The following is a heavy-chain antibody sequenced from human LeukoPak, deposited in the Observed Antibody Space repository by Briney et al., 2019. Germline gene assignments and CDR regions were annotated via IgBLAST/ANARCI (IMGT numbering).Heavy chain of an antibody. V-gene: IGHV1-2*02. CDR2: INPNSSGT. J-gene: IGHJ5*01. CDR3: ARGGSGSYFSWLDP. D-gene: IGHD3-10*01. Sequence: ASVKVSCKASGYTFTGYYIHWVRQAPGQGRECMGWINPNSSGTNYAQKFQGRVTMTRDTSISTAYMELSRLRSDGTGVYYCARGGSGSYFSWLDPWGQGTLVTVSS. CDR1: GYTFTGYY.